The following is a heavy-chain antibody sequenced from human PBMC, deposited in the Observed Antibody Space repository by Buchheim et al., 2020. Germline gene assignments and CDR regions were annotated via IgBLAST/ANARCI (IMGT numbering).Heavy chain of an antibody. J-gene: IGHJ4*02. V-gene: IGHV3-33*01. CDR3: VRETPEMATRFDY. CDR1: GFTFSSYG. Sequence: QVQLLESGGGLVQPGRSLRLSCAASGFTFSSYGMHWVRQAPGKGLEWVAVICYDGSNKYYADSVKGRFTISRDNSKNTLYLQMSSRRAEDMGVYYCVRETPEMATRFDYWGQGTL. CDR2: ICYDGSNK. D-gene: IGHD5-24*01.